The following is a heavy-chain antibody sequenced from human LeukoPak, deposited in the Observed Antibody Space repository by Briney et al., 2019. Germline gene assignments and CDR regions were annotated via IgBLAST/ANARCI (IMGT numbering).Heavy chain of an antibody. CDR1: GYSFTRNW. Sequence: RLGESLKISCQASGYSFTRNWIGWVRQMPGKGLEWMGIIYPGDSDTRYSPSFQGQVTISADKSISTAYLQWSSLKASDTAMYYCARLKALWGPGDYWGQGTLVTVSS. J-gene: IGHJ4*02. V-gene: IGHV5-51*01. CDR2: IYPGDSDT. D-gene: IGHD7-27*01. CDR3: ARLKALWGPGDY.